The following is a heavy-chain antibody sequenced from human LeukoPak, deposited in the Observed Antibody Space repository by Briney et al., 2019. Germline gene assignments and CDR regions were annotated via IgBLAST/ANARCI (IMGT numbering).Heavy chain of an antibody. Sequence: SETLSLTGAVSGGSISSGGYSWSWIRQPPGKGLEWIGYIYHSGSTYYHPSLKSRVTISVDRSKNQFSLKLSSVTAADTAVYYCARAPRTANWYFDLWGRGTLVTVSS. CDR3: ARAPRTANWYFDL. J-gene: IGHJ2*01. CDR2: IYHSGST. D-gene: IGHD6-25*01. V-gene: IGHV4-30-2*01. CDR1: GGSISSGGYS.